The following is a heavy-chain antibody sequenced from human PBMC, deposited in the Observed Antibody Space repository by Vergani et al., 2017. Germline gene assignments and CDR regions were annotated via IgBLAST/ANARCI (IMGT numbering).Heavy chain of an antibody. CDR3: ARDGRAPSGGSLYYYYGMDV. D-gene: IGHD6-25*01. Sequence: QVQLVQSGAEVKKPGASVKVSCKASGYTFTGYYMHWVRQAPGQGLEWMGWINPIFGTANYAQKFQGRVTITADESTSTAYMELSSLRSEDTAVYYCARDGRAPSGGSLYYYYGMDVWGQGTTVTVSS. CDR1: GYTFTGYY. V-gene: IGHV1-69*01. J-gene: IGHJ6*02. CDR2: INPIFGTA.